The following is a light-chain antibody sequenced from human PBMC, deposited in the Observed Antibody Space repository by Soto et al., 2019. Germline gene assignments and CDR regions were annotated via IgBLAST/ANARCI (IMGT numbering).Light chain of an antibody. V-gene: IGKV4-1*01. Sequence: IVMTQSPDSLAVSLGERATINCKSSQSVLSSSKNKNYLTWDQHKPGQPPKLLIFWASTRESGVPDRFSGSGSGKDFTLPISSLQAEDVAVYYCQQYYTAPFTFGPGTKVDIK. CDR2: WAS. CDR1: QSVLSSSKNKNY. CDR3: QQYYTAPFT. J-gene: IGKJ3*01.